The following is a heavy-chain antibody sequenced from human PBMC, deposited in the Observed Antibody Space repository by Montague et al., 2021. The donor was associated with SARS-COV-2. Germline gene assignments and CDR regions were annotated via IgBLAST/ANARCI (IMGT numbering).Heavy chain of an antibody. V-gene: IGHV3-30-3*01. J-gene: IGHJ1*01. CDR3: AAEAGSFGFERFRH. D-gene: IGHD1-1*01. CDR1: GFNFSGNA. CDR2: ISFRGSDK. Sequence: SLRLSCAASGFNFSGNALHWVRQAPGKGLEWVGLISFRGSDKRYADSVKGRFTISRDNSKNTLYLQMNSLRPEDTAIYYFAAEAGSFGFERFRHWGQGTLVTVSS.